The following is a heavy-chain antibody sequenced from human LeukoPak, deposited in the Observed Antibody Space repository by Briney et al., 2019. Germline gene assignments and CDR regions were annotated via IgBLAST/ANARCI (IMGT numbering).Heavy chain of an antibody. V-gene: IGHV4-30-2*01. J-gene: IGHJ6*02. CDR3: ARLTPEGNHYGMDV. D-gene: IGHD4-23*01. CDR2: IYHSGST. Sequence: PSETLSLTCTVSGGSISSGGYYWSWIRQPPGKGLEWIGYIYHSGSTYYNPSLKSRVTISVDRSKNQFSLKLSSVTAADTAVYYCARLTPEGNHYGMDVWGQGTTVTVSS. CDR1: GGSISSGGYY.